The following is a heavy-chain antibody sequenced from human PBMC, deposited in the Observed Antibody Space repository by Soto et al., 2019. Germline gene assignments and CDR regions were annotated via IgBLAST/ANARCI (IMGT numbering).Heavy chain of an antibody. D-gene: IGHD2-8*01. CDR2: ISTSGSPT. J-gene: IGHJ4*02. CDR1: GFTFSSYY. CDR3: ARQGAYGHVDS. Sequence: EVQLVESGGGLVQPGGSLRHSCAASGFTFSSYYMNWVRQSPGKGLEWVSFISTSGSPTYYADSVEGRFTISRDNAKNSLFQQMSSLRGEDTGVYYCARQGAYGHVDSWGQGTLVRVSS. V-gene: IGHV3-48*03.